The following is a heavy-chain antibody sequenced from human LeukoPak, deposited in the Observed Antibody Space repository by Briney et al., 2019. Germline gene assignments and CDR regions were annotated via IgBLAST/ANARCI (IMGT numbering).Heavy chain of an antibody. CDR3: ARDVSMDIGGSDC. CDR1: GFSFSTYA. CDR2: TTDSGGNT. Sequence: PGGSLRLSCAASGFSFSTYAMTWLRQAPGKGLEWVSTTTDSGGNTHYADAVKGRFTMSRDNSKNTLYLQLNSLRAEDTAVYYCARDVSMDIGGSDCWGPGTLVTVSS. V-gene: IGHV3-23*01. D-gene: IGHD2-2*03. J-gene: IGHJ4*02.